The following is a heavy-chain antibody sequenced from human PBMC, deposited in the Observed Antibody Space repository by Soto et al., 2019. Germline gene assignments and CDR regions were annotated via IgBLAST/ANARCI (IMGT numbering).Heavy chain of an antibody. V-gene: IGHV3-7*05. J-gene: IGHJ1*01. D-gene: IGHD6-19*01. CDR3: ARCVGAVAGSN. Sequence: EVQLVESGGGLVQPGGSLRLSCVASGFTLSSYWMSWVRQAPGKGPEWVANIKGDGSEKYYADSVKGRFTISRDNAKNSLLLEMNSLRAEDTALYYCARCVGAVAGSNLAQGTLVTVSS. CDR2: IKGDGSEK. CDR1: GFTLSSYW.